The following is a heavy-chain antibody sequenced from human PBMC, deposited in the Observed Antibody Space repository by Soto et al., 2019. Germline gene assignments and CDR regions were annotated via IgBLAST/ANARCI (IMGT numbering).Heavy chain of an antibody. J-gene: IGHJ4*02. CDR2: IYYSGST. D-gene: IGHD3-10*01. V-gene: IGHV4-31*03. CDR3: ARETVIIANFFDY. CDR1: GDSISSGGYY. Sequence: PSETLSLTCTVSGDSISSGGYYWSGIRQHPGKGLEWIGYIYYSGSTYYNPSLKSRVTISADTSKNQFSLKLSSVTAADTAVYYCARETVIIANFFDYWGQGTLVTVSS.